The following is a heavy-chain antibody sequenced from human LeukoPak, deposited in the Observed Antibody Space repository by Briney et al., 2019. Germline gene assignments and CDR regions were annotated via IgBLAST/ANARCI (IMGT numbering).Heavy chain of an antibody. CDR1: GFTFSSYS. V-gene: IGHV3-21*01. D-gene: IGHD3-10*01. CDR3: ARAGFVGGFDY. CDR2: ITSSSTYI. Sequence: PGGSLRLSCAASGFTFSSYSMNWVRQAPGKGLEWVSSITSSSTYIYYADSVKGRFTISRDNAKNSLYLQMNSLRAEDTAVYYCARAGFVGGFDYWGQGTLVTVSS. J-gene: IGHJ4*02.